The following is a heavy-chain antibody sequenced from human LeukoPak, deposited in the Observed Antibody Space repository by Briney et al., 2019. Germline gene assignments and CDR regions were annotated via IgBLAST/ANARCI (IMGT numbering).Heavy chain of an antibody. CDR2: ISSSSSYI. Sequence: GGSLRLSCAASGFTFSSYSMNWVRQAPGKGLEWVSSISSSSSYIYYADSVKGRFTISRDNAKNSLYLQMNGLRAEDTAVYYCARPRGAHDAFDIWGQGTMVTVSS. CDR1: GFTFSSYS. CDR3: ARPRGAHDAFDI. D-gene: IGHD1-26*01. J-gene: IGHJ3*02. V-gene: IGHV3-21*01.